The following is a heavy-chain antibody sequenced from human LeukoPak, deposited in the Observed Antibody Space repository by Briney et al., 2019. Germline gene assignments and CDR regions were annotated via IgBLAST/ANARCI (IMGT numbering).Heavy chain of an antibody. V-gene: IGHV3-30*18. CDR1: GFTFSSYG. CDR2: ISYDGSNK. CDR3: AKRKPTMTTVTTFGAFDI. J-gene: IGHJ3*02. Sequence: GRSLRLSCAASGFTFSSYGMHWVRQAPGKGLEWVAVISYDGSNKYYADSVKGRFTISRDNSKNTLYLQMNSLRAEDTAVYYCAKRKPTMTTVTTFGAFDIWGQGTMVTVSS. D-gene: IGHD4-17*01.